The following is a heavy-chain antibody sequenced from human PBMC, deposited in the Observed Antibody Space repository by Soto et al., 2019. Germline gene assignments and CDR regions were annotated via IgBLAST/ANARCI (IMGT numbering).Heavy chain of an antibody. D-gene: IGHD2-15*01. J-gene: IGHJ4*02. Sequence: GGSLRLSCAASGFTFSSYAMSWVRQAPGKGLEWVSAISGSGGSTYYADSMKGRFTISRDNSKNTLYLQMNSLRAEDTAVYYCAKDPDIVVVVAATYFDYWGQGTLVTVSS. CDR3: AKDPDIVVVVAATYFDY. V-gene: IGHV3-23*01. CDR2: ISGSGGST. CDR1: GFTFSSYA.